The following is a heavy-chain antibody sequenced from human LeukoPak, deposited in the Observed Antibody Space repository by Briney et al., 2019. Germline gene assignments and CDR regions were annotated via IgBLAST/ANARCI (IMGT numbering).Heavy chain of an antibody. CDR1: GYSFTNYW. J-gene: IGHJ4*02. CDR3: AREDGNWNSVPYFDH. Sequence: GESLKISCKGSGYSFTNYWISWMRQMPGKGLEWMGRIDPSDSETKYSPSFQGHVTISADKSISVAHLQWTSLKASDTAMYYCAREDGNWNSVPYFDHWGQGNLVTVSS. CDR2: IDPSDSET. V-gene: IGHV5-10-1*01. D-gene: IGHD1-1*01.